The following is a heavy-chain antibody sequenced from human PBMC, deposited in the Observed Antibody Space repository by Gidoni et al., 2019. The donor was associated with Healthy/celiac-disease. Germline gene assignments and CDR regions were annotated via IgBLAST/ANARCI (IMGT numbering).Heavy chain of an antibody. CDR1: GYTFTSYG. CDR2: ISAYNGNT. D-gene: IGHD2-2*01. J-gene: IGHJ4*02. Sequence: QVQLVQSGAELKKPGASVKVSCTASGYTFTSYGISWVRQSPGQGLEWMVWISAYNGNTNYAQKRQGRVTMTTDTSTSTAYMELRSRRSDDTAVYYCARDTPRVVVPAVHDYWGQGTLVTVSS. V-gene: IGHV1-18*01. CDR3: ARDTPRVVVPAVHDY.